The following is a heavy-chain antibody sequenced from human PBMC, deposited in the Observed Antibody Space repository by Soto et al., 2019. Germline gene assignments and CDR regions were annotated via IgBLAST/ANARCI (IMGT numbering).Heavy chain of an antibody. D-gene: IGHD2-2*01. Sequence: PSWTLSLTCTVSGGSMSPYYWSWIRQTPGKGLEWIAYIYFSGYTNYSPSLKSRVTISVDTSKNQFSLKLSSVTAADTAAYYCARVPDRWGQGTLVTVSS. CDR1: GGSMSPYY. V-gene: IGHV4-59*12. J-gene: IGHJ5*02. CDR2: IYFSGYT. CDR3: ARVPDR.